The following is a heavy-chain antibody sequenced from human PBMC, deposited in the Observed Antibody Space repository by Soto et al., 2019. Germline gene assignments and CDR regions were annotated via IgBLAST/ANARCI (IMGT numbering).Heavy chain of an antibody. J-gene: IGHJ5*01. CDR1: GYTFANYG. CDR2: INAGNGDT. D-gene: IGHD2-8*02. Sequence: GASVKVSCKASGYTFANYGIHWVRQAPGQRLEWMGWINAGNGDTKYSENFQGRVTITRDTSASTVYLDLSSLSSEDTAFYYCARTGHSGSYDSWRQGTLVTVSS. V-gene: IGHV1-3*01. CDR3: ARTGHSGSYDS.